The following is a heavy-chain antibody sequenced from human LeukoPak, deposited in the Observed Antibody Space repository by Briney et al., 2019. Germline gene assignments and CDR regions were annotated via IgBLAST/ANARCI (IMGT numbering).Heavy chain of an antibody. Sequence: QPGGFLRLSCAASGFTFRRYWMSWVRQAPGKGLECVANINQGGSVKYYVDSVKGRFTISRDDAKNSLYVQMNSLRDEDTAVYYCARVGYSGWNLEYWGQGTLVTVSS. CDR1: GFTFRRYW. CDR3: ARVGYSGWNLEY. J-gene: IGHJ4*02. D-gene: IGHD5-12*01. V-gene: IGHV3-7*01. CDR2: INQGGSVK.